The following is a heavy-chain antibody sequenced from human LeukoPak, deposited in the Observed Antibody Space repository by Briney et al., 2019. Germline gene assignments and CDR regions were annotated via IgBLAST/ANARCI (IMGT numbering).Heavy chain of an antibody. J-gene: IGHJ6*03. Sequence: PGGSLRLSCAASGFTFSSYSMNWVRQAPGKGLEWVSAISGSGGSTYYADSVKGRFTISRDNSKNTLYLQMNSLGAEDTAVYYCAKDTIMITFGGVISTYFTNYYYYYMDVWGKGTTVTVSS. V-gene: IGHV3-23*01. CDR1: GFTFSSYS. D-gene: IGHD3-16*02. CDR2: ISGSGGST. CDR3: AKDTIMITFGGVISTYFTNYYYYYMDV.